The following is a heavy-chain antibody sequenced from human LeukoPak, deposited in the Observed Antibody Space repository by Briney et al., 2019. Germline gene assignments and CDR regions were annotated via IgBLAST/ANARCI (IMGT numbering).Heavy chain of an antibody. J-gene: IGHJ6*02. D-gene: IGHD2-2*03. CDR2: IIPIFGTA. Sequence: ASVTVSCKASGGTFSSYAISWVRQAPGQGLEWMGGIIPIFGTANYAQKFQGRVTITADESTSTAYMELSSLRSEDTAVYYCARGLDIVVVPAAQYYYYYGMDVWGQGTTVTVSS. CDR3: ARGLDIVVVPAAQYYYYYGMDV. CDR1: GGTFSSYA. V-gene: IGHV1-69*13.